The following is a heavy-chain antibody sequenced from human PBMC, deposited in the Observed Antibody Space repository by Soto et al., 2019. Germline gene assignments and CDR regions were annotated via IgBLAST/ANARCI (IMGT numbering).Heavy chain of an antibody. D-gene: IGHD3-3*01. Sequence: QVHLVESGGGVVQSGRPLRLSCVGSRFTFSNNAMHWVRQAPGKGLEWVAVISYDSSEIFYADSVKGRFTISRDNPENTLFLHMNSPRADDTAVYYCAIARVADSSLDHWGQGILVTVSS. CDR1: RFTFSNNA. J-gene: IGHJ4*01. CDR2: ISYDSSEI. V-gene: IGHV3-30*01. CDR3: AIARVADSSLDH.